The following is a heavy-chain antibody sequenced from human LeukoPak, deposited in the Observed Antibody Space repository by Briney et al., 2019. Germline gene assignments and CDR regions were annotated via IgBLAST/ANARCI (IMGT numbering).Heavy chain of an antibody. V-gene: IGHV1-8*01. CDR3: ARAGTSLYYYYYYMDV. CDR1: GYTFTSYD. J-gene: IGHJ6*03. D-gene: IGHD1-14*01. CDR2: MNPNSGNT. Sequence: GASVKVSCKASGYTFTSYDINWVRQATGQGLEWMGWMNPNSGNTGYAQKFQGRVTITRNTSISTAYMELSSLRSEDTAVYYCARAGTSLYYYYYYMDVWGKGTTVTVSS.